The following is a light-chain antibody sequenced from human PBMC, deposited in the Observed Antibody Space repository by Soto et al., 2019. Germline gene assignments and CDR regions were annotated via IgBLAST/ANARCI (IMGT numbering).Light chain of an antibody. CDR3: SSFTSSITYL. CDR1: SSDVGGYDS. CDR2: GVT. Sequence: QSALTQPASVSGSPGQSITISCTGTSSDVGGYDSVCWYQQHPGKAPKVMIYGVTNRPSGVSDRFSGSKSGNTASLTISGLQAEDEADYYCSSFTSSITYLFGTGTKVTVL. V-gene: IGLV2-14*01. J-gene: IGLJ1*01.